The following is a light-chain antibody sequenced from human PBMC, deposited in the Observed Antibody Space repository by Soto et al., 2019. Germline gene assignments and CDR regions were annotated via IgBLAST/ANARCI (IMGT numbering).Light chain of an antibody. Sequence: EIVLTQSPGTLSLSPGERATLSCRASQTVSSSYLAWYQQKPGQAPRLLIYHASSRATGIPDRFSGSGSETDFTLTISRLEPEDFAVYYCQQYGSSSYTFGQGTKLEIK. CDR1: QTVSSSY. V-gene: IGKV3-20*01. CDR2: HAS. CDR3: QQYGSSSYT. J-gene: IGKJ2*01.